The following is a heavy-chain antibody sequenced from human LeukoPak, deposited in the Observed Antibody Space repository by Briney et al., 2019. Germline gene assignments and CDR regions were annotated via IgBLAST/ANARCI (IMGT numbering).Heavy chain of an antibody. J-gene: IGHJ6*03. D-gene: IGHD4-17*01. CDR3: ARGKDDFGYYYYYMDV. Sequence: ASVKVSCEASGYTFTSYDINWVRQATGQGLEWMGWMNPNSGYTGYAQKFQGRVTITRNTSISTAYMELSSLRSEDTAVYYCARGKDDFGYYYYYMDVWGKGTTVTVSS. CDR2: MNPNSGYT. CDR1: GYTFTSYD. V-gene: IGHV1-8*01.